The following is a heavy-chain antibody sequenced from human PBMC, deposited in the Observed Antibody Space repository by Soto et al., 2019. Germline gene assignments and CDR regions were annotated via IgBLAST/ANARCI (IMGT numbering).Heavy chain of an antibody. D-gene: IGHD3-9*01. CDR3: TRDRSLASYDILTGYYSPFDY. CDR1: GFTFSNAW. J-gene: IGHJ4*02. Sequence: EVQLVESGGGLVKPGGSLRLSCAASGFTFSNAWMSWVRQAPGKGLEWVGRIKSKTDGGTTDYSAPVKGRFTIARDDSKNTLYLQMNSLKTETTAVYYCTRDRSLASYDILTGYYSPFDYWGQGTLVTVSS. V-gene: IGHV3-15*01. CDR2: IKSKTDGGTT.